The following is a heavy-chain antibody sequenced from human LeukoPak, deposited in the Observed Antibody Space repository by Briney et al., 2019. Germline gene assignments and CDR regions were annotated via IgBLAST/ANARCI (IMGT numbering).Heavy chain of an antibody. Sequence: ASVKVSCKASGYTLTSYAMHWVRQAPGQRLEWMGWINAGNGNTKYSQKFQGRVTITRDTSASTAYMELSRLRSDDTAVYYCARVLKDGYNNGNFQHWGQGTLVTVSS. J-gene: IGHJ1*01. CDR3: ARVLKDGYNNGNFQH. CDR1: GYTLTSYA. CDR2: INAGNGNT. D-gene: IGHD5-24*01. V-gene: IGHV1-3*01.